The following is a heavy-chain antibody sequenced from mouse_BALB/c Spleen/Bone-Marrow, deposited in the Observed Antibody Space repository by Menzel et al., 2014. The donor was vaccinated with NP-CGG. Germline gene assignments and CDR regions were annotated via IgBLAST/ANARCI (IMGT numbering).Heavy chain of an antibody. CDR1: GLDFSRYW. J-gene: IGHJ2*01. CDR2: FNPESSTI. V-gene: IGHV4-1*02. D-gene: IGHD1-1*01. CDR3: ARQGYYGRSDY. Sequence: EVQVVESGGGLVQPGGSLKLSCAASGLDFSRYWMSWVRRAPGKGLEGIGEFNPESSTINYTPSLKDKFIISRDNAKNTLYLQMSKVRSEDTALYYCARQGYYGRSDYWGQGTTLTVSS.